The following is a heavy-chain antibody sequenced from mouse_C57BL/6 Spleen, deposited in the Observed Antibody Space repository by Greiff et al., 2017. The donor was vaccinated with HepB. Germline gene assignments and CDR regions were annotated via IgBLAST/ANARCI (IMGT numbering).Heavy chain of an antibody. V-gene: IGHV5-17*01. CDR3: ARRDGYYRLDY. Sequence: DVQLVESGGGLVKPGGSLKLSCAASGFTFSDYGMHWVRQAPEKGLEWVAYISSGSSTIYYADTVKGRFTISRDNAKNTLFLQMTSLRSEDTAMYYCARRDGYYRLDYWGQGTTLTVSS. D-gene: IGHD2-3*01. CDR1: GFTFSDYG. CDR2: ISSGSSTI. J-gene: IGHJ2*01.